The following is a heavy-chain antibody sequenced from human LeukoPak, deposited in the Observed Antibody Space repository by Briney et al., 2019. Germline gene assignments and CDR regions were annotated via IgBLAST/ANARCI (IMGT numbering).Heavy chain of an antibody. CDR2: IYTSGST. CDR1: GGSMSSGSYY. CDR3: ARTGSSGYYLYGAFDI. V-gene: IGHV4-61*02. J-gene: IGHJ3*02. Sequence: SETLSLTCTVSGGSMSSGSYYWSWIRQPAGKGLEWIGRIYTSGSTYYNPSLKSRVTISVDTSKNQFSLKLSSVTAADTAVYYCARTGSSGYYLYGAFDIWGQGTMVTVSS. D-gene: IGHD3-22*01.